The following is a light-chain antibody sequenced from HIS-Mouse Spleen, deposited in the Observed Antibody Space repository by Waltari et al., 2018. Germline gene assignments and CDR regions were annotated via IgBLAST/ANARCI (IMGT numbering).Light chain of an antibody. V-gene: IGKV1-9*01. CDR2: AAS. J-gene: IGKJ1*01. CDR3: QQLNSYPPT. CDR1: QGISSY. Sequence: DIQLTQSPSFLSASVGDRVTITCRASQGISSYLAWYQQKPGKATKLLIYAASTLQSGVPAMFSGSGSGTEFTLTISSLQPEEFATYYCQQLNSYPPTFGQGNNVEIK.